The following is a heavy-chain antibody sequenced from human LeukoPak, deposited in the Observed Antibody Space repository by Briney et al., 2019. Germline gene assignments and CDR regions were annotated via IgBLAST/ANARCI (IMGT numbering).Heavy chain of an antibody. Sequence: ASVKVSCKASGGTFSSYAISWVRQAPGQGLEWMGRIIPILGIANYAQKFQGRVTITADKSTSTAYMELSSLRSEDTAVYYCARVLGGGSQTPNYYYYYYGMDVWGQGTTVTVSS. CDR1: GGTFSSYA. CDR2: IIPILGIA. J-gene: IGHJ6*02. CDR3: ARVLGGGSQTPNYYYYYYGMDV. D-gene: IGHD2-15*01. V-gene: IGHV1-69*04.